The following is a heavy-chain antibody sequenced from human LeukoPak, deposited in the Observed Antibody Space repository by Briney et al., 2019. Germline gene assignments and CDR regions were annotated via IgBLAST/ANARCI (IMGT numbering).Heavy chain of an antibody. J-gene: IGHJ5*02. CDR3: ARDKLGLGELSLYDQ. V-gene: IGHV1-2*02. Sequence: TSVKVSCKASGYTLTGYYMHWVRQAPGQGLEWMGWMNPNSGGTKYAQKFQGRVTMTRDTSISTAYMELSRLRSDDTAMYYCARDKLGLGELSLYDQWGQGTLVTVFS. CDR2: MNPNSGGT. CDR1: GYTLTGYY. D-gene: IGHD3-16*02.